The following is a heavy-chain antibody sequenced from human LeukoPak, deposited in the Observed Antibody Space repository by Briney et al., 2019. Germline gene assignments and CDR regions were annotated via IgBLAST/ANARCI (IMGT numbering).Heavy chain of an antibody. V-gene: IGHV1-46*01. J-gene: IGHJ3*02. Sequence: ASVKVSCKASGYTFTNYYIHWWRQSPGQGLEWMGIINPSGSSTSYAQKFQGRVTMTRDTSTSTVYIELSSLRSEDTAVYYCAGGTTNTKGAFDMWGQGTMVTVSS. CDR3: AGGTTNTKGAFDM. D-gene: IGHD2-8*01. CDR2: INPSGSST. CDR1: GYTFTNYY.